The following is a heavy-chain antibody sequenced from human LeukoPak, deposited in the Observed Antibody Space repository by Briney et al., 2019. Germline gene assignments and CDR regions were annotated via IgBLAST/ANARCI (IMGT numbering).Heavy chain of an antibody. Sequence: ASVKVSCKASGYTFTSYAMHWVRQAPGQRLEWMGWINAGNGNTKYSQKFQGRVTITRDTSASTAYMGLSSLRSEDTAVYYCARDHSGYTIFLDYWGQGTLVTVSS. CDR1: GYTFTSYA. J-gene: IGHJ4*02. V-gene: IGHV1-3*01. D-gene: IGHD5-12*01. CDR3: ARDHSGYTIFLDY. CDR2: INAGNGNT.